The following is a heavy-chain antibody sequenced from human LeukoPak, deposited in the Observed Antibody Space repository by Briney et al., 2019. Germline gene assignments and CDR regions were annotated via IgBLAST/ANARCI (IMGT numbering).Heavy chain of an antibody. J-gene: IGHJ3*02. V-gene: IGHV1-18*01. CDR1: GYTFTSYG. CDR3: ASGVYYDRSGYGDAFDI. Sequence: ASVKVSCKASGYTFTSYGISWVRQAPGQGLEWMGWISAYNGNTNYAQKLQGRVAMTTDTSTSTAYMELRSLRSDDTTVYYCASGVYYDRSGYGDAFDIWGQGTMVTVSS. CDR2: ISAYNGNT. D-gene: IGHD3-22*01.